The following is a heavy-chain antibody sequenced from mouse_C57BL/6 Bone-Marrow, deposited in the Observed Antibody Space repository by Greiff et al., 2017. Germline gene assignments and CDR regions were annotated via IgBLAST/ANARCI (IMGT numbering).Heavy chain of an antibody. Sequence: VQLQQSGAELVRPGASVKLSCTASGFNIKDYYMHWVKQRPEQGLEWIGRIDPEDGDTEYAPKFQGKATMTADTSSNTAYLRRSILTSEDTAVYYCTTSHGSCWFAYWGQGTLVTVSA. CDR1: GFNIKDYY. CDR2: IDPEDGDT. D-gene: IGHD1-1*01. J-gene: IGHJ3*01. CDR3: TTSHGSCWFAY. V-gene: IGHV14-1*01.